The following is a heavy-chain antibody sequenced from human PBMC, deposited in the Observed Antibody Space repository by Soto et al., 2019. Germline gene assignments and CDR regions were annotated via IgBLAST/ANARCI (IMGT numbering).Heavy chain of an antibody. J-gene: IGHJ3*02. Sequence: GGSLRLSCAASGFTFSSYAMSWVRQAPGKGLEWVSAISGSGGSTYYADSVKGRFTISRDNSKNTLYLQMNSLRAEDTAVYYCAKDGLYYYDSSGYYDAFDIWGQGTMVTVSS. CDR3: AKDGLYYYDSSGYYDAFDI. V-gene: IGHV3-23*01. D-gene: IGHD3-22*01. CDR1: GFTFSSYA. CDR2: ISGSGGST.